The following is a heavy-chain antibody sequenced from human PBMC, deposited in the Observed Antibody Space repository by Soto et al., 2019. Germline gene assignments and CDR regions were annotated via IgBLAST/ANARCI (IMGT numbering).Heavy chain of an antibody. CDR1: GDRVSSNNAA. Sequence: SQTLSLTCGISGDRVSSNNAAWNWMRQSPSRGLEWLGRTYYNSKWYNDYAVSVRSRVSINPDTSKNQFSLHLNSVTPEDTAVYFFSRAPYDKSAFYIWGQGTMVTVSS. CDR2: TYYNSKWYN. CDR3: SRAPYDKSAFYI. J-gene: IGHJ3*02. V-gene: IGHV6-1*01. D-gene: IGHD3-22*01.